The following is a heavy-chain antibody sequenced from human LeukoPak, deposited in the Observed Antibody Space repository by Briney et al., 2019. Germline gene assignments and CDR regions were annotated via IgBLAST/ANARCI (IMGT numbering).Heavy chain of an antibody. D-gene: IGHD3-10*02. J-gene: IGHJ6*04. Sequence: GGSLRLSCSASGFTFSTYSMNWVRLAPGKGLEWVSYISSSGSTIYYADSVKGRFTISRDNAKNSLYLQMNSLRAEDTAVYYCAELGITMIGGVWGKGTTVTIFS. CDR2: ISSSGSTI. V-gene: IGHV3-48*04. CDR1: GFTFSTYS. CDR3: AELGITMIGGV.